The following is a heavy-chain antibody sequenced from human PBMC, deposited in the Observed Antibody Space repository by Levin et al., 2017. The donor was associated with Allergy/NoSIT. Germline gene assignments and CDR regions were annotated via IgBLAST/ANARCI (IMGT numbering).Heavy chain of an antibody. CDR1: GFTFSSYA. V-gene: IGHV3-23*01. CDR3: AKDTPALSAGPYFDY. J-gene: IGHJ4*02. D-gene: IGHD2-2*01. CDR2: ISGSGGST. Sequence: GGSLRLSCAASGFTFSSYAMSWVRQAPGKGLEWVSGISGSGGSTYYADSVRGRFTIYTDNSKNTLYLQMNSLRAEDTAVYYCAKDTPALSAGPYFDYWGQGPLVTVSS.